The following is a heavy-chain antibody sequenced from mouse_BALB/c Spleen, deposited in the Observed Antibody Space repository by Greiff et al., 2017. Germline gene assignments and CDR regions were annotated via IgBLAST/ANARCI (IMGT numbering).Heavy chain of an antibody. D-gene: IGHD2-4*01. J-gene: IGHJ2*01. CDR3: ARRGLRDYFDY. V-gene: IGHV5-6-2*01. Sequence: EVKLVESGGGLVKLGGSLKLSCAASGFTFSSYYMSWVRQTPEKRLELVAAINSNGGSTYYPDTVKDRFTISRDNAKNTLYLQMSSLKSEDTALYYCARRGLRDYFDYWGQGTTLTVSS. CDR2: INSNGGST. CDR1: GFTFSSYY.